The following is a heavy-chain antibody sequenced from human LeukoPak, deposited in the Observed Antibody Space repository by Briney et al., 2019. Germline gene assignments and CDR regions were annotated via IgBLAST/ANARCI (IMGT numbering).Heavy chain of an antibody. V-gene: IGHV3-23*01. J-gene: IGHJ4*02. D-gene: IGHD6-19*01. Sequence: GRSLRLSCAASGFTFNSYAMYWIRQAPGKGLEWVSAISGSGGSTYYADSVKGRFTISRDNSKNTLYLQMNSLRAEDTAVYYCAKEPGRYSSGRYDYWGQGTLVTVSS. CDR2: ISGSGGST. CDR3: AKEPGRYSSGRYDY. CDR1: GFTFNSYA.